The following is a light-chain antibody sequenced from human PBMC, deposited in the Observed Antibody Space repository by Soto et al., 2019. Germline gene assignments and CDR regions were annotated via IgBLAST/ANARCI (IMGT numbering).Light chain of an antibody. CDR2: EVT. Sequence: QSALTQPASVSGSPGQSITISCTGTTNDIGAFNYVSWYQQHPGKAPKLILYEVTNRPSGVSNRFSGSKSDNTASLTISGLQAEDEADYYCSSYTSTSTRVFGGGTKLTVL. CDR3: SSYTSTSTRV. V-gene: IGLV2-14*01. CDR1: TNDIGAFNY. J-gene: IGLJ2*01.